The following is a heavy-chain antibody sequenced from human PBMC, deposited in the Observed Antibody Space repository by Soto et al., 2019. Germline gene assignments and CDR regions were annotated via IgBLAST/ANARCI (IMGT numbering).Heavy chain of an antibody. CDR3: ARGSQAARPGTYYYYYYMDV. CDR2: IIPILGIA. Sequence: VSCKASGGTFSSYTISWVRQAPGQGLEWMGGIIPILGIANYAQKFQGRVTITADKSTSTAYMELSSLRSEDTAVYYCARGSQAARPGTYYYYYYMDVWGKGTTVTVSS. J-gene: IGHJ6*03. V-gene: IGHV1-69*10. D-gene: IGHD6-6*01. CDR1: GGTFSSYT.